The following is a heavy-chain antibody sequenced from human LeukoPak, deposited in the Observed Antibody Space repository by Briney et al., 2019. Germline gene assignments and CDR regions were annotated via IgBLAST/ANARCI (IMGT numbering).Heavy chain of an antibody. D-gene: IGHD3-3*01. J-gene: IGHJ4*02. CDR1: GFTFSSYE. CDR3: ARVIRGFWSGYLGYFDY. V-gene: IGHV4-34*01. CDR2: INHSGST. Sequence: GSLRLSCAASGFTFSSYEMNWVRQAPGKGLEWIGEINHSGSTNYNPSLKSRVTISVDTSKNQFSLKLSSVTAADTAVYYCARVIRGFWSGYLGYFDYWGQGTLVTVSS.